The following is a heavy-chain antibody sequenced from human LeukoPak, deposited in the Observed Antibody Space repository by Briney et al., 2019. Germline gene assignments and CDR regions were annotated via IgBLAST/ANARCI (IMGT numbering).Heavy chain of an antibody. V-gene: IGHV3-30*18. J-gene: IGHJ4*02. D-gene: IGHD5-18*01. CDR1: GFTFSCYG. CDR2: ISYDGSNK. Sequence: GRSLRLSCAASGFTFSCYGMHWVRQAPGKGLEWVAVISYDGSNKYYADSVKGRFTISRDNSKNTLYLQMNSLRAEDTAVYYCAKDRGYGYSYGDYWGQGTLVTVSS. CDR3: AKDRGYGYSYGDY.